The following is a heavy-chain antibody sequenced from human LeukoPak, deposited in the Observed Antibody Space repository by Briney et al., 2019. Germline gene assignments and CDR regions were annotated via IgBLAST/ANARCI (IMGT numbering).Heavy chain of an antibody. CDR1: GYTFTGYY. CDR2: INPNSGDT. D-gene: IGHD6-25*01. CDR3: ATGSRVFAFDI. Sequence: ASVKVSCKASGYTFTGYYVHWVRQAPGQGLEWVGRINPNSGDTNYAQKFQGRVTMTRDTSTSTVYMELSSLRSDDTAVYYCATGSRVFAFDIWGQGTMVTVSS. V-gene: IGHV1-2*06. J-gene: IGHJ3*02.